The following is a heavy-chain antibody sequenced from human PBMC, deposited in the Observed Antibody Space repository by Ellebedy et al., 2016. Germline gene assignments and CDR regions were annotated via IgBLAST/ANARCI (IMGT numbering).Heavy chain of an antibody. J-gene: IGHJ4*02. CDR2: ISGSGGST. Sequence: GGSLRLSXAASGFTFSSYSMNWVRQAPGKGLEWVSAISGSGGSTYYADSVKGRFTISRDNSKNTLYLQMNSLRAEDTAVYYCARGTAVAVTGIFDYWGQGTLVTVSS. CDR3: ARGTAVAVTGIFDY. D-gene: IGHD6-19*01. V-gene: IGHV3-23*01. CDR1: GFTFSSYS.